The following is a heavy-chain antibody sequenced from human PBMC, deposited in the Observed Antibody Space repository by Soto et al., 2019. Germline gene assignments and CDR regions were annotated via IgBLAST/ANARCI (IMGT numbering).Heavy chain of an antibody. V-gene: IGHV3-33*01. D-gene: IGHD3-10*01. CDR1: GFTFSSYG. J-gene: IGHJ6*02. CDR2: IWYDGSNK. CDR3: ARYEGKHYYYGMDV. Sequence: QVQLVESGGGVVQPGRSLRLSCAASGFTFSSYGMHWVRQAPGKGLEWVAVIWYDGSNKYYADSVKGRFTISRDNSKNTLYLQMNSLRAEDTAVYYCARYEGKHYYYGMDVWGQGTTVTVSS.